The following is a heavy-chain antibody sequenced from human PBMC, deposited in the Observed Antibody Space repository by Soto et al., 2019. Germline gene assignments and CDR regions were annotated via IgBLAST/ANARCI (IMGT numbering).Heavy chain of an antibody. Sequence: RASVKVSCKASGYTFTSYGISWVRQAPGQGLEWMGWISAYNGNTNYAQKLQGRVTMTTDTSTSTAYMELRSLRSDDTAVYYCARILGIGMTGHRYAFDIWGQGTMVTVS. CDR3: ARILGIGMTGHRYAFDI. CDR1: GYTFTSYG. J-gene: IGHJ3*02. D-gene: IGHD1-20*01. V-gene: IGHV1-18*01. CDR2: ISAYNGNT.